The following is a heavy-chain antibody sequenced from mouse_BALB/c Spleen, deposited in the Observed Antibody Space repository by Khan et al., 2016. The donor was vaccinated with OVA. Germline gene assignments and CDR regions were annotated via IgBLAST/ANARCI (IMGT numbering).Heavy chain of an antibody. CDR1: GYTFTTYT. J-gene: IGHJ3*01. Sequence: VQLQQSGAELARPGASVKMSCKASGYTFTTYTMHWVKQRPGQGLEWIGYINPSNGYTNYNQKFKDQSTLTADKSSSTAYMQLSSLTSDYSAVYYGAREGAYYRSDGLFSYWGQGTLVTVSA. D-gene: IGHD2-14*01. V-gene: IGHV1-4*01. CDR2: INPSNGYT. CDR3: AREGAYYRSDGLFSY.